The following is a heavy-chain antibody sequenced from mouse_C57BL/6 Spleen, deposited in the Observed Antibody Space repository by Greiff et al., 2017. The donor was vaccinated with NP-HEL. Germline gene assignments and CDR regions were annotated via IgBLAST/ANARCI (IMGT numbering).Heavy chain of an antibody. CDR3: ARQGQGAMDY. Sequence: EVQGVESGGGLVQPGGSLKLSCAASGFTFSDYGMAWVRQAPRTGPEWVAFISNLAYSIYYADTVTGRFTISRENAKNTLYLEMSSLRSEDTAMYYCARQGQGAMDYWGQGTSVTVSS. J-gene: IGHJ4*01. CDR2: ISNLAYSI. V-gene: IGHV5-15*01. CDR1: GFTFSDYG.